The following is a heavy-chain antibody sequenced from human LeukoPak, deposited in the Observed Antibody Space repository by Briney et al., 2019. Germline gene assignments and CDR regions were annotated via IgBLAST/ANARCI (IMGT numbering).Heavy chain of an antibody. CDR3: TTDLGDYGDYVRC. D-gene: IGHD4-17*01. Sequence: GGSLRLSCAASGFTFSNYAIHWVRQAPGKGLEWVGRIKSDGGATDYAAPVQGRFTISRDDSKNTFFLQMNSLKAEDTAVYYCTTDLGDYGDYVRCWGQGTLVTVSS. J-gene: IGHJ4*02. CDR2: IKSDGGAT. V-gene: IGHV3-15*01. CDR1: GFTFSNYA.